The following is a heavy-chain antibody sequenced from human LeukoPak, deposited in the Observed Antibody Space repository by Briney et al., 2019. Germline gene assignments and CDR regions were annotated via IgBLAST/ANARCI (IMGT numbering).Heavy chain of an antibody. V-gene: IGHV3-23*01. CDR3: AKIGSGWYFDY. CDR1: GFTFRSYA. J-gene: IGHJ4*02. Sequence: RGSLRLSCAASGFTFRSYAMSWVRQAPGKGLEWVSGISDSGTGTYNADSVKGRFTISRDNSKNTLYLQMNSLRAEDTAVYYCAKIGSGWYFDYWGQGTLVTVSS. CDR2: ISDSGTGT. D-gene: IGHD6-19*01.